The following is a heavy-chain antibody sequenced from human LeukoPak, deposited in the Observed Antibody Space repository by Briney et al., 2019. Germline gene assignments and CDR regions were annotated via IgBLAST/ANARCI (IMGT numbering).Heavy chain of an antibody. D-gene: IGHD3-10*01. CDR1: GGSISSSSYY. V-gene: IGHV4-39*01. J-gene: IGHJ4*02. Sequence: SETLSLTCTVSGGSISSSSYYWGWIRQPPGKGLGWIGSIYYSGSTYYNPSLKSRVTISVDTSKNQFSLKLSSVTAADTAVYYCASGRRSGSSSSHDYWGQGTLVTVSS. CDR3: ASGRRSGSSSSHDY. CDR2: IYYSGST.